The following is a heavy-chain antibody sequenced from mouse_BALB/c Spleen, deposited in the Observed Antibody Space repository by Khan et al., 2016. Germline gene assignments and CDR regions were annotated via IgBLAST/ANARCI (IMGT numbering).Heavy chain of an antibody. Sequence: EVQLVESGGGLVQPKGSLKLSCVASGFTFNTYAMNWVRQAPGKGLEWVARIRSESNNYATYYADSVKDRITISRADSQSMLYLQMNNLKTEDTGMYSCVGYDDDYWGQGTSVTVSS. J-gene: IGHJ4*01. D-gene: IGHD2-3*01. CDR1: GFTFNTYA. CDR2: IRSESNNYAT. V-gene: IGHV10-1*02. CDR3: VGYDDDY.